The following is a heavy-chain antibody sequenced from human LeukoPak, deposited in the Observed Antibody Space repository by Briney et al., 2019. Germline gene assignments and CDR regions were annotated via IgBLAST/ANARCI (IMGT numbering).Heavy chain of an antibody. J-gene: IGHJ4*02. V-gene: IGHV1-18*01. CDR1: GYTFTSYG. Sequence: GASVKVSCKASGYTFTSYGISWVRQAPGQGLEWMGWISAYNGNTNYAQKLQGRVTMTTDTSTSTAYMELRSLRSDDTAVYYCARSIVYYYDSSGYYSLDYWGQGTLVTVSS. CDR2: ISAYNGNT. CDR3: ARSIVYYYDSSGYYSLDY. D-gene: IGHD3-22*01.